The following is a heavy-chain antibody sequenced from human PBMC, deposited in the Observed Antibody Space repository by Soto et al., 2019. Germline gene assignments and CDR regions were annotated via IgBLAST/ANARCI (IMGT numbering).Heavy chain of an antibody. CDR2: ISSNSITI. V-gene: IGHV3-48*02. J-gene: IGHJ4*02. Sequence: GGSLRLSCGASGFIFSKYSMNWVRQAPGKGLEWLSYISSNSITIYYADSVRGRFTIFRDNAKNSLYLQMNSLRDEDTAVYYCAREDILGTRSFDYWGQGALVTVSS. CDR3: AREDILGTRSFDY. CDR1: GFIFSKYS. D-gene: IGHD1-26*01.